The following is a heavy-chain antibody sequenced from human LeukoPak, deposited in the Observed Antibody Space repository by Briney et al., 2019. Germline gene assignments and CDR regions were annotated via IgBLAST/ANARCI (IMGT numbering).Heavy chain of an antibody. D-gene: IGHD3-16*01. J-gene: IGHJ4*02. CDR2: ISGDGTRT. CDR3: AKWPEGAMDYFDY. V-gene: IGHV3-23*01. Sequence: PGVSLRLSCAASGFSFSSYAMTWARQAPVKGLEWVSAISGDGTRTYYADSVKGRFTISRDNSKNTLYLEMSSLRVEDTAIYYCAKWPEGAMDYFDYWGQGTLVTVSS. CDR1: GFSFSSYA.